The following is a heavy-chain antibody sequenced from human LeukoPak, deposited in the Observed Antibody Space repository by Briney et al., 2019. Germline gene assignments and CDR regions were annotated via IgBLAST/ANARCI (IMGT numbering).Heavy chain of an antibody. CDR1: GDSISTSTYY. CDR3: VRHVYNISWIYYFDD. D-gene: IGHD6-13*01. J-gene: IGHJ4*02. V-gene: IGHV4-39*01. CDR2: FFYSGST. Sequence: ASETLSLTCTVSGDSISTSTYYWGWIRQPPGKGLEWIGSFFYSGSTYYNPSLKSRVTISVDTSKNQFSLKLSSVTAADTALYYCVRHVYNISWIYYFDDWGQGTLVTVSS.